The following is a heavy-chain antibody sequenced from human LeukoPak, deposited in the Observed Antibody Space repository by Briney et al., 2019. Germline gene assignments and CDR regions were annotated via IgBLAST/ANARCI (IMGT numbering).Heavy chain of an antibody. J-gene: IGHJ4*02. CDR1: GFTFSTSN. V-gene: IGHV3-21*05. D-gene: IGHD6-6*01. Sequence: GGSLRLSCAASGFTFSTSNMNWVRQAPGKGLEWVSYISSSSTYLFYADSVKGRFTISRDNAKNSLYLQMSSLRAEDTAVYYCARGEEYSSSSGPVDYWGQGTLVTVSS. CDR3: ARGEEYSSSSGPVDY. CDR2: ISSSSTYL.